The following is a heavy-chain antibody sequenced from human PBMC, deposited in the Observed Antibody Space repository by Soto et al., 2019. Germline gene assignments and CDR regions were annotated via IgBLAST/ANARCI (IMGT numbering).Heavy chain of an antibody. J-gene: IGHJ5*02. Sequence: GGSLRLSCAASGFTFSSYWMSWVRQAPGKGLEWVANIKQDGSEKYYVDSVKGRFTISRDNAKNSLYLQMNSLRAEDTAVYYCARDAPDFMITFGGVIVEGDNWFDPWGQGTLVTVSS. CDR1: GFTFSSYW. CDR2: IKQDGSEK. D-gene: IGHD3-16*02. V-gene: IGHV3-7*05. CDR3: ARDAPDFMITFGGVIVEGDNWFDP.